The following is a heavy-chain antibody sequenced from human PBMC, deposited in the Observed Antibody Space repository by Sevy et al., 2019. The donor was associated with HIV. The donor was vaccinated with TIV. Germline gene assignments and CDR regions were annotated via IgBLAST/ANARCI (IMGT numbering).Heavy chain of an antibody. Sequence: GGSLRLSCVASGFNLSPYWMTWVRQAPGKGLEWVASRKQDGNEKYYVDSVKGRFTVSRDNAKNALYLQMYSLRVEDTTVYFCASNTYHYDSNTYYPVYWGQGTRVTVSS. D-gene: IGHD3-22*01. CDR2: RKQDGNEK. CDR1: GFNLSPYW. J-gene: IGHJ4*02. CDR3: ASNTYHYDSNTYYPVY. V-gene: IGHV3-7*01.